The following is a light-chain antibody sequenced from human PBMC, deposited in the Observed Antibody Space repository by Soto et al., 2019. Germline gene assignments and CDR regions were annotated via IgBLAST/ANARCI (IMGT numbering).Light chain of an antibody. CDR3: SSYTSRRTVI. V-gene: IGLV2-14*01. CDR2: EVS. J-gene: IGLJ2*01. CDR1: SSDVGGYTF. Sequence: QSVLTQPASVSGSPGQLITISCTGTSSDVGGYTFVSWYQHHPGKAPKLLIYEVSYRPSGVSDRFSGSKSGNTASLTISGLQAEDEGDFYCSSYTSRRTVIFGGGTQLTVL.